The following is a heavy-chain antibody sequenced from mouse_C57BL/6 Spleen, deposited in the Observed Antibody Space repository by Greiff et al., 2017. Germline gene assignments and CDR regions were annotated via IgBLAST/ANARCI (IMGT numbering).Heavy chain of an antibody. D-gene: IGHD2-1*01. CDR1: GFTFSSYA. J-gene: IGHJ4*01. V-gene: IGHV5-9-1*02. CDR2: ISSGGDYI. Sequence: EVQVVESGEGLVKPGGSLKLSCAASGFTFSSYAMSWVRQTPEKRLEWVAYISSGGDYIYYADTVKGRFTISRDNARNTLYLKMSSLKSEDTAMDYCTRDNNYGNYEMDDWGQGTSVTVSS. CDR3: TRDNNYGNYEMDD.